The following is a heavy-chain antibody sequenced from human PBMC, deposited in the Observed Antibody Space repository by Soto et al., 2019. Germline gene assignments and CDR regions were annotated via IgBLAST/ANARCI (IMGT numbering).Heavy chain of an antibody. CDR1: GGSIGSYY. D-gene: IGHD6-13*01. CDR3: ARGSSSSWSDYFQH. Sequence: QVQLQESGPGLVKPSETLSLTCSVSGGSIGSYYWSWIRQPAGKGLEWIGRVYTSGSTNYSPSLKIRVTMSVDTSKNQFYLKLRSMTAADTAVYYCARGSSSSWSDYFQHWGQGTLVTVSS. V-gene: IGHV4-4*07. CDR2: VYTSGST. J-gene: IGHJ1*01.